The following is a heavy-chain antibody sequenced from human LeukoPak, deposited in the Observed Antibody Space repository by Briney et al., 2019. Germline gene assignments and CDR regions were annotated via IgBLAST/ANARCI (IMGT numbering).Heavy chain of an antibody. CDR3: ARSGDGDPYYYYYYGMDV. D-gene: IGHD4-17*01. CDR1: GGSISSGGYY. CDR2: IYYSGST. J-gene: IGHJ6*02. Sequence: SETLSLTCTVSGGSISSGGYYWSWIRQHPGKGLEWIGYIYYSGSTHYNPSLKSRVTISVDTSKNQFSLKLSSVTAADTAVYYCARSGDGDPYYYYYYGMDVWGQGTTVTVSS. V-gene: IGHV4-31*03.